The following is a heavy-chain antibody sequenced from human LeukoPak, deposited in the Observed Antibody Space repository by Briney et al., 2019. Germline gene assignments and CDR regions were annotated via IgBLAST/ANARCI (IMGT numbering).Heavy chain of an antibody. D-gene: IGHD3-22*01. CDR2: IYYSGST. J-gene: IGHJ4*02. V-gene: IGHV4-39*01. Sequence: SETLSLTCTVSGGSISSSSYYWGWIRQPPGKGLEWIGSIYYSGSTYYNPSLKSRVTISVDTSKNQFSLKLSSVTAADTAVYYCAGGPLVVVIKAWGQGTLVTVYS. CDR1: GGSISSSSYY. CDR3: AGGPLVVVIKA.